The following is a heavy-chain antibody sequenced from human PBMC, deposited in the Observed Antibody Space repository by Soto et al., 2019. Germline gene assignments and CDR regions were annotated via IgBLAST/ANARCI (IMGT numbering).Heavy chain of an antibody. V-gene: IGHV1-2*04. CDR2: INPNSGGT. D-gene: IGHD4-17*01. Sequence: ASVKVSCKASGYTFTGYYMHWVRQAPGQGLEWMGWINPNSGGTNYAQKFQGWVTMTRDTSISTAYMELSRLRSDDTAVYYCARDLKSPSDYGDYVFDYRGQGTLVTVSS. CDR3: ARDLKSPSDYGDYVFDY. CDR1: GYTFTGYY. J-gene: IGHJ4*02.